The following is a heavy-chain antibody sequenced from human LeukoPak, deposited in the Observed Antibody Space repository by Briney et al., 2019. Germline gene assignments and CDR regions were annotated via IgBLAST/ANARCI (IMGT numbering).Heavy chain of an antibody. Sequence: SETLSLTCAVYGGSFSGYYWSWIRQPPGKGLEWIGEINQSGSTNYNPSLKSRVTISVDTSKNQFSLKLSSVTAADTAVYYCARSRLGIVVVPAATQFDYWGQGTLVTVSS. D-gene: IGHD2-2*03. CDR1: GGSFSGYY. CDR2: INQSGST. CDR3: ARSRLGIVVVPAATQFDY. V-gene: IGHV4-34*01. J-gene: IGHJ4*02.